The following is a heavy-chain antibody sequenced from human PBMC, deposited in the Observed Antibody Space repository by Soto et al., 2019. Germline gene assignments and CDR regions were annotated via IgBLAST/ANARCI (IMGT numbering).Heavy chain of an antibody. J-gene: IGHJ4*02. D-gene: IGHD5-18*01. V-gene: IGHV3-48*02. CDR3: ARAIRGFSYVVDY. CDR1: GFTFSSHS. CDR2: ISGSGATK. Sequence: GGSLRLSCAASGFTFSSHSINWVRQAPGKGLEWVSYISGSGATKYYADSVKGRFTISRDNARNSLYLQMSSLSDEDTAVYYCARAIRGFSYVVDYWGQGTLVTVS.